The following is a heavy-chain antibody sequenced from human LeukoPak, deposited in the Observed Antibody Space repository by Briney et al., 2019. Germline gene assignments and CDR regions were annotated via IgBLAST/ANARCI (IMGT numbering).Heavy chain of an antibody. V-gene: IGHV4-34*01. CDR3: ASSPTYYYDSSGYWAFDY. CDR1: GGSFSGYY. CDR2: INHSGST. J-gene: IGHJ4*02. D-gene: IGHD3-22*01. Sequence: SETLSLTCAVYGGSFSGYYWSWIRQPPGKGLEWIGEINHSGSTNYNPSLKSRVTISVDTSKNQFSLKLSSVTAADTAVYYCASSPTYYYDSSGYWAFDYWGQGTLVTVSS.